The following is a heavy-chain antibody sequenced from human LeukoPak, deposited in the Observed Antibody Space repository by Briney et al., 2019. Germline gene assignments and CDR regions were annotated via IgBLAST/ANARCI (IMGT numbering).Heavy chain of an antibody. J-gene: IGHJ4*02. D-gene: IGHD3-16*01. CDR2: IYTSGST. Sequence: SETLSLTYTVSGGSISSGSYYWSWIRQPAGKGLEWIGRIYTSGSTNYNPSLKSRVTISVDTSKNQFSLKLNSVTAADTAIYYCATFRWGIGFEFWDQGALVTVSS. V-gene: IGHV4-61*02. CDR1: GGSISSGSYY. CDR3: ATFRWGIGFEF.